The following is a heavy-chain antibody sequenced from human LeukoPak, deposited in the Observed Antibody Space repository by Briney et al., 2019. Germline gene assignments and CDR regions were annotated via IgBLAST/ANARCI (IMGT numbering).Heavy chain of an antibody. D-gene: IGHD3-3*01. V-gene: IGHV1-46*01. CDR2: INPSDGST. Sequence: ASVKVSCKASGYTFTSYYTHWVRQAPGQGLGWMGIINPSDGSTSNAQKFQGRVTMTRDTSTSTVYMELSSLRSEDTAVYYCASSSGYYVFDYWGQGTLVTVTS. J-gene: IGHJ4*02. CDR1: GYTFTSYY. CDR3: ASSSGYYVFDY.